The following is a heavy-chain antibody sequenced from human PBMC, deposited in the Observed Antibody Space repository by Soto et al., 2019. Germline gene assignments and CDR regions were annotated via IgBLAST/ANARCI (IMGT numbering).Heavy chain of an antibody. J-gene: IGHJ4*02. D-gene: IGHD6-6*01. CDR2: IYWNDEK. Sequence: QITLKESGPTLVKPTQTLTLTCTFSGFSLSTSGVGVGWIRQPPGKAPEWLALIYWNDEKRYSPSLQSRLTIPKDTSKSQVVFTMTNVDPVDTATYYCARKSGSSSPEDYWAQRTLVTVSS. CDR3: ARKSGSSSPEDY. CDR1: GFSLSTSGVG. V-gene: IGHV2-5*01.